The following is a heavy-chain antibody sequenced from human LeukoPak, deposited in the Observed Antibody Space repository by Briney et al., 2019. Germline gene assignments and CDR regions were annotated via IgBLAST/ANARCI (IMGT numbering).Heavy chain of an antibody. Sequence: GASVKVSCKASGYTFTSYGISWGRQAPGQGLEWMGWISAYNGNTNYAQKLQGRVTMTTDTSTSTAYMELRSLRSDDTAVYYCARVNTAMVDYYFDYWGQGTLVTVSS. CDR1: GYTFTSYG. D-gene: IGHD5-18*01. J-gene: IGHJ4*02. CDR3: ARVNTAMVDYYFDY. CDR2: ISAYNGNT. V-gene: IGHV1-18*01.